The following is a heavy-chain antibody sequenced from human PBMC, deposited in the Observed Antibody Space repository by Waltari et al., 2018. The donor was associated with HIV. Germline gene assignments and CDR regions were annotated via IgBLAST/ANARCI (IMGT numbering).Heavy chain of an antibody. CDR2: FDPENDET. Sequence: VQLGQSAAEVKKPGASVKVSCKVSGYTLNDLSMQWVRQAPGKGLEWMGCFDPENDETIYAPKFQGRVTMTEDTSTDTAYMELNSLRSEDTAVYYCATEVELRGWGQGTLVTVSS. CDR3: ATEVELRG. D-gene: IGHD1-7*01. CDR1: GYTLNDLS. J-gene: IGHJ4*02. V-gene: IGHV1-24*01.